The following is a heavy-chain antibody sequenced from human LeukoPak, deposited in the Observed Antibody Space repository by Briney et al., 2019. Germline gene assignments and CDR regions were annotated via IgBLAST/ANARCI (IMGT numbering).Heavy chain of an antibody. V-gene: IGHV3-74*01. CDR3: ARGGLPRGYYFDY. J-gene: IGHJ4*02. CDR2: INTDGSST. CDR1: GFTFSSYW. D-gene: IGHD2-15*01. Sequence: GGSLRLSCVVSGFTFSSYWMHWVRQAPGKGLVWVSRINTDGSSTSYADSVKGRFTISRDNAKNTLYLQMNSLRAEDTAVYYCARGGLPRGYYFDYWGQGTLVTVSS.